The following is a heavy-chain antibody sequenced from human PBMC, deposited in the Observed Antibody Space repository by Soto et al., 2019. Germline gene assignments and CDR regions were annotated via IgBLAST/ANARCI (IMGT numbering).Heavy chain of an antibody. CDR3: ARRIEMTTMKTGMDV. CDR1: GYCITSVRD. V-gene: IGHV4-38-2*01. J-gene: IGHJ6*02. Sequence: SYTLSLTCDVSGYCITSVRDWGWIRQPPGKGLEWIGIIHHSGSTYYSPSLKSRVTISIDTSRNRFSLKVTSVTAADTAVYYCARRIEMTTMKTGMDVWGQGTTVTVSS. CDR2: IHHSGST.